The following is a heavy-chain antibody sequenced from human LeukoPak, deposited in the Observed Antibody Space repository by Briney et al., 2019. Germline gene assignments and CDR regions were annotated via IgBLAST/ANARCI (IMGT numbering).Heavy chain of an antibody. Sequence: ASVKVSCKASGYTFTSYGISWVRQAPGQGLQWMGLISPDNGDTKSAQNLQGRVILTTDTSMSTAYMELRSLRSDDTAVYYCASGSYYFDYLGQGTLVTVSS. CDR1: GYTFTSYG. CDR2: ISPDNGDT. J-gene: IGHJ4*02. D-gene: IGHD3-10*01. V-gene: IGHV1-18*01. CDR3: ASGSYYFDY.